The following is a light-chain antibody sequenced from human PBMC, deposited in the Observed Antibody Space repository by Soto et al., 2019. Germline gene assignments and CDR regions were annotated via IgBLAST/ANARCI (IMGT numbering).Light chain of an antibody. J-gene: IGKJ1*01. Sequence: EIVLTQSPGTLSLSPGERATLSCRASQSVSNNYLAWYQQKPGQAPRLLIYGASTRATGIPHRFSGSGSGTDFTLTISSLEPEDFAVYYCQQYHIWPPWTFGQGTKVDIK. V-gene: IGKV3-20*01. CDR1: QSVSNNY. CDR3: QQYHIWPPWT. CDR2: GAS.